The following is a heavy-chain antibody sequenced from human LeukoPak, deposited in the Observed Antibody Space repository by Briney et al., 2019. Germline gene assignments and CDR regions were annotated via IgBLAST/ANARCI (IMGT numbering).Heavy chain of an antibody. J-gene: IGHJ5*02. CDR1: GFTFDDYA. Sequence: GGSLRLSCAASGFTFDDYAMHWVRQAPGKGLEWVSLISGDGGSTYYADSVKGRFTISRDNSKNSLYLQMNSLRTEDTALYYCAKDMGYYDFWSGYYIGKGFDPWGQGTLVIVSS. CDR2: ISGDGGST. CDR3: AKDMGYYDFWSGYYIGKGFDP. V-gene: IGHV3-43*02. D-gene: IGHD3-3*01.